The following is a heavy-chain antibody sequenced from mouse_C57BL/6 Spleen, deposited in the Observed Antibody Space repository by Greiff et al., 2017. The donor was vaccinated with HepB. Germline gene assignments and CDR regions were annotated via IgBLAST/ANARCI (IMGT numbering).Heavy chain of an antibody. CDR3: AREGAGTNWYFDV. D-gene: IGHD1-1*01. CDR2: IYPGSGST. CDR1: GYTFTSYW. Sequence: QVQLQQPGAELVKPGASVKMSCKASGYTFTSYWITWVKQRPGQGLEWIGDIYPGSGSTNYNEKFKSKSTLTVDTSSSTAYMQLSSLTSEDSAVYYCAREGAGTNWYFDVWGTGTTVTVSS. V-gene: IGHV1-55*01. J-gene: IGHJ1*03.